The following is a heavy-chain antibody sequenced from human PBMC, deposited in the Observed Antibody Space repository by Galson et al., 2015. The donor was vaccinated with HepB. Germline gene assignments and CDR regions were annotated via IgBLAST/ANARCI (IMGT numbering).Heavy chain of an antibody. V-gene: IGHV3-30-3*01. J-gene: IGHJ4*02. CDR3: ARDRDCSSTSCRRGGFDY. CDR2: ISYDGSNK. CDR1: RFAFSSYA. D-gene: IGHD2-2*01. Sequence: SLRLSCAASRFAFSSYAMHWVRQAPGKGLEWVAVISYDGSNKYYVDSVRGRFTISRDNSKNRLYLQMNSLSTEDTALYYCARDRDCSSTSCRRGGFDYWGQGTLVTVSS.